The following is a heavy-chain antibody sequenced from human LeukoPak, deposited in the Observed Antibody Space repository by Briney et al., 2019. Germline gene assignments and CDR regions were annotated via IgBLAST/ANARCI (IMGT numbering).Heavy chain of an antibody. D-gene: IGHD3-10*01. V-gene: IGHV4-31*03. J-gene: IGHJ4*02. CDR1: GGSISSGGYY. CDR3: ASGREGSWFGEEAHFDY. Sequence: SETLSLTCTVSGGSISSGGYYWSWIRQHPGKGLEWIGYFYYSGSTYYNPSLKSRVTISVDTSKNQFSLKLSSVTAADTAIYYCASGREGSWFGEEAHFDYWGQGTLVTVSS. CDR2: FYYSGST.